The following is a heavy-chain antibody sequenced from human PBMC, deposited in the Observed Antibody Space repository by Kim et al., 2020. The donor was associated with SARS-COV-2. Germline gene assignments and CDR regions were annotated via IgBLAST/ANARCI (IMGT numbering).Heavy chain of an antibody. CDR2: INHSGST. CDR3: ARGYLHYYDSSGYDY. CDR1: GGSFSGYY. V-gene: IGHV4-34*01. D-gene: IGHD3-22*01. Sequence: SETLSLTCAVYGGSFSGYYWSWIRQPPGKGLEWIGEINHSGSTNYNPSLKSRVTISVDTSKNQFSLKLSSVTAADTAVYYCARGYLHYYDSSGYDYWCQGTLVTVSS. J-gene: IGHJ4*02.